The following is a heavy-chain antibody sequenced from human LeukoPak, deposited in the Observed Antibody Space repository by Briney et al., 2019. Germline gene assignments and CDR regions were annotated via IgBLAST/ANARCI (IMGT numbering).Heavy chain of an antibody. CDR2: INAYNGNT. Sequence: ASVKVSCKASGYTFSSHGFSWVRQAPGQGLEWMGWINAYNGNTNYAQNLQGRVTMTTDTSTSTAYMELRSLRSDDTAVYYCARRQGTTLNFDYWGQGTLVTVSS. J-gene: IGHJ4*02. D-gene: IGHD1-1*01. V-gene: IGHV1-18*01. CDR3: ARRQGTTLNFDY. CDR1: GYTFSSHG.